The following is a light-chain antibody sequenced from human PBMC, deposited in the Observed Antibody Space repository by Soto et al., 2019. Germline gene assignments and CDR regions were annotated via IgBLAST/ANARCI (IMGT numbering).Light chain of an antibody. CDR3: SSYASSSPVV. CDR2: DVS. V-gene: IGLV2-14*03. CDR1: SSDIGAYNY. Sequence: QSALTQPASVSGSPGQSITISCTGTSSDIGAYNYVSWYQQHPGKAPKLIIYDVSYRPSGVSTRFSGSKSGNTASLTISGLQGEDEADYYCSSYASSSPVVFGGGTQLTVL. J-gene: IGLJ2*01.